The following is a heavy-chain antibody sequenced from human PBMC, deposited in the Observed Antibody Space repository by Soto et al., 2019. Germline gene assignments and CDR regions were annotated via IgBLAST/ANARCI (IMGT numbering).Heavy chain of an antibody. CDR2: IWYDGSNK. V-gene: IGHV3-33*01. CDR1: GLTFSSYG. D-gene: IGHD6-6*01. Sequence: GGSLRLSCAASGLTFSSYGMHWVRQAPGKGLEWVAVIWYDGSNKYYADSVKGRFTISRDNSKNTLYLQMNSLRAEDTAVYYCARDRTSIAADDFDYWGQGTLVTVSS. J-gene: IGHJ4*02. CDR3: ARDRTSIAADDFDY.